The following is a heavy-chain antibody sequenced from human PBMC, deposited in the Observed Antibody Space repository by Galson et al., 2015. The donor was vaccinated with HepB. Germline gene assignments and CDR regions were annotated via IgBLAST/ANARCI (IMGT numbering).Heavy chain of an antibody. D-gene: IGHD3-10*01. Sequence: SLRLSCAVSGFTFSSYGFHWVRQAPGRGLEWISFISTSTRSTTYYADSVKGRFTISRDDSENSLSLQMTSLTVDDTAVYFCARDGVRGIIHYVPDYWGQGTLVTVSS. CDR3: ARDGVRGIIHYVPDY. J-gene: IGHJ4*02. CDR1: GFTFSSYG. CDR2: ISTSTRSTT. V-gene: IGHV3-48*04.